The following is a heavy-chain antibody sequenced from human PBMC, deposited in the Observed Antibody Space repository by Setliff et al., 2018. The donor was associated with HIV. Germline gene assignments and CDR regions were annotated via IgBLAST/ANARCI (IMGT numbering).Heavy chain of an antibody. CDR3: AKDYYYDSSGSPTGDYFDN. Sequence: GGSLRLSCAASGFIFGKFAMAWVRQAPGKGLEWVSGISGSGVGTQTQGSVKGRFTISRDNSKNTLYLQMNSLRVDDTAVYYCAKDYYYDSSGSPTGDYFDNWGQGTLVTVSS. CDR1: GFIFGKFA. V-gene: IGHV3-23*01. D-gene: IGHD3-22*01. CDR2: ISGSGVGT. J-gene: IGHJ4*02.